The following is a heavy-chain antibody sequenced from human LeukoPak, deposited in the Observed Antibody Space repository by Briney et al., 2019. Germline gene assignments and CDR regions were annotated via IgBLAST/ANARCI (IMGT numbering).Heavy chain of an antibody. J-gene: IGHJ3*02. D-gene: IGHD3-22*01. CDR3: ARHRGSSGYYAAFDI. CDR1: GGSISSYY. CDR2: IYYSGST. Sequence: PSETLSLTCTVSGGSISSYYWSWIRQPPGKGLEWIGYIYYSGSTNYNPSLKSRVTISVDTSKNQFSLKLSSVTAADTAVYYCARHRGSSGYYAAFDIWGQGTMVTVSS. V-gene: IGHV4-59*08.